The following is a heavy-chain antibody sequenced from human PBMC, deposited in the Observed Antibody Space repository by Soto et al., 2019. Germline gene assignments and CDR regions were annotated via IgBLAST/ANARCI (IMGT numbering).Heavy chain of an antibody. V-gene: IGHV3-48*01. J-gene: IGHJ6*03. CDR3: ARDLSWGSNWYYYMDV. Sequence: EVQLVESGGGLVQPGGSLRLSCATSGFILSDCVMNWVRQAPGKGLEWVSYISSSSSVIDYADSVKGRFTVSRDNARNSLELQMNSLRAEDTAVYYCARDLSWGSNWYYYMDVWGKGTTVTVSS. CDR1: GFILSDCV. D-gene: IGHD7-27*01. CDR2: ISSSSSVI.